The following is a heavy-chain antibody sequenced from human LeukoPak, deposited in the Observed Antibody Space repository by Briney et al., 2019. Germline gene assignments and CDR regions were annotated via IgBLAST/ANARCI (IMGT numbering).Heavy chain of an antibody. V-gene: IGHV3-43*02. Sequence: GGSLRLSCAASGFTFHNYAMHWVRQAPGKGLEWVSLIKGNGDTTYNADSGKGRFTISRDNSKNSLYLQINSLRTEDTALYYCAKDIGSGWSFDYWGQGTLVTVSP. D-gene: IGHD6-19*01. CDR1: GFTFHNYA. CDR2: IKGNGDTT. CDR3: AKDIGSGWSFDY. J-gene: IGHJ4*02.